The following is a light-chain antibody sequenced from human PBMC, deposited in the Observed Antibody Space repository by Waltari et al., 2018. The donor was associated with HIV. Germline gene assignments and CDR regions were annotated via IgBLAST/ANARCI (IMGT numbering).Light chain of an antibody. CDR3: HQYYGAMYT. CDR2: WAS. J-gene: IGKJ2*01. V-gene: IGKV4-1*01. CDR1: QSLLNTSNNKNN. Sequence: DIVMTQSPDSLTVSLGDRATINCKSSQSLLNTSNNKNNLAWFRQKPGQPPDLLIYWASTRESGVPDRFSGSGSGTNFTLTINRLQAEDVAVYYCHQYYGAMYTFGRGTKLEI.